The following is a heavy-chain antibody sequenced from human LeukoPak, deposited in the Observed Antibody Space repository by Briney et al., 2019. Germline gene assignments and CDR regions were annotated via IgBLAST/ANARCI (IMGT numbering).Heavy chain of an antibody. D-gene: IGHD7-27*01. J-gene: IGHJ4*02. Sequence: TGGSLRLSCAASGFTFSSYAMSWVRQAPGKGVEWVSDISDSGASTYYADSVKGRFTVSRDNSKNTLYLQMNSLRAEDMAVYYCARDRSWGSQCYFDCWGQGTLVTVSS. V-gene: IGHV3-23*01. CDR2: ISDSGAST. CDR1: GFTFSSYA. CDR3: ARDRSWGSQCYFDC.